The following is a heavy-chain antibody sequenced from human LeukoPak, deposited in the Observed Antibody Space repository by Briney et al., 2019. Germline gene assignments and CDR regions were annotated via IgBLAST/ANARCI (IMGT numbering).Heavy chain of an antibody. J-gene: IGHJ4*02. CDR1: GFTFSSYA. D-gene: IGHD3-22*01. CDR3: AKDSSLLPYYYDSSGYNDY. CDR2: ISGSGGST. Sequence: PGGSLRLSCEASGFTFSSYAMSWVRLAPGKGLEWVSAISGSGGSTYYADSVKGRFTISRDNSKNTLYLQMNSLRAEDTAVYYCAKDSSLLPYYYDSSGYNDYWGQGTLVTVSS. V-gene: IGHV3-23*01.